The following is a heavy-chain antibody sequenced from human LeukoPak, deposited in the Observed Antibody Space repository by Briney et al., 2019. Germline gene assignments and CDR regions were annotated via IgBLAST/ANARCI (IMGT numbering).Heavy chain of an antibody. V-gene: IGHV1-3*01. CDR3: ARENYGGSYDY. D-gene: IGHD4-23*01. Sequence: KFQARVTISRDTSASTAYTELSSLRSEDTAVYYCARENYGGSYDYWGQGTLVTVSS. J-gene: IGHJ4*02.